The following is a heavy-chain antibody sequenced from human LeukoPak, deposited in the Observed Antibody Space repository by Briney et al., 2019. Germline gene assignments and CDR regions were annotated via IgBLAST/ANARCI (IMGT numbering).Heavy chain of an antibody. CDR3: ASPGAYY. Sequence: GGSLRLSCAASGFIFSSYAMLWVRQAPGKGLEYVSAISSNGGSTYYANSVKGRFTISRDNSKNTLYLHMGSLRAEDMAVYYCASPGAYYWGQGTLVTVSS. CDR2: ISSNGGST. V-gene: IGHV3-64*01. J-gene: IGHJ4*02. CDR1: GFIFSSYA.